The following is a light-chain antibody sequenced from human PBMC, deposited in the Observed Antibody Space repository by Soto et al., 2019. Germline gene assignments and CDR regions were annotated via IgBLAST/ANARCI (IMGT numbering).Light chain of an antibody. V-gene: IGKV3-15*01. CDR2: GAS. Sequence: EIVMTQSPATLSVSPGERVTLSCRASQSVAGNLAWYQQKPGQAPSLLIYGASTRATGIPARFSGSGSGTEFTLTISSLQSEDFAVCYCQQYNNWPPAFGQGTKVEI. CDR3: QQYNNWPPA. CDR1: QSVAGN. J-gene: IGKJ1*01.